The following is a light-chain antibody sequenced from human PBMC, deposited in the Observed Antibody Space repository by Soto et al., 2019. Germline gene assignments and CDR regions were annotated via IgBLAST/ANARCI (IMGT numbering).Light chain of an antibody. CDR1: QSISRN. CDR2: AAS. Sequence: DIQMTQSPSSLSASVGDRVTITCRASQSISRNLNWYQHKPGKARKLLIYAASSLQNGVPSRFRGGGSGTEFTLSINSLQPEDFGTYYCQQSFTTASITFGQGTRLEIK. J-gene: IGKJ5*01. CDR3: QQSFTTASIT. V-gene: IGKV1-39*01.